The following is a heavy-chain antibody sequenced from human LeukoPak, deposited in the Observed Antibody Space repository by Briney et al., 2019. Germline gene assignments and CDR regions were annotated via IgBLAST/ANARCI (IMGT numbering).Heavy chain of an antibody. CDR3: ARQRTVVTPEFFDY. J-gene: IGHJ4*02. V-gene: IGHV4-39*01. CDR1: GGSISSSSHY. Sequence: SETLSLTCTVSGGSISSSSHYWGWIRQPPGKGLEWIGSISYSGSTKYNPSLKSRITISVDTSKNHFSLKLNSVTAADTAIYYCARQRTVVTPEFFDYWGQGTLVIVSS. CDR2: ISYSGST. D-gene: IGHD4-23*01.